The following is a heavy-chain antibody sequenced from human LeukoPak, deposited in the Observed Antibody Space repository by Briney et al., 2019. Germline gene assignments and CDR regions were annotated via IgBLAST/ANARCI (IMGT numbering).Heavy chain of an antibody. CDR3: ARHETKGGSSGWYGYNYYGMDV. Sequence: GESLKISCKGSGYTFTNYWIGWVRQMPGKGLEWMGIIYPGDSDTRYNPSFQGQVTISADKSISTAFLQWNSLKASDTAMYYCARHETKGGSSGWYGYNYYGMDVWGQGTTVTVSS. V-gene: IGHV5-51*01. J-gene: IGHJ6*02. CDR1: GYTFTNYW. D-gene: IGHD6-19*01. CDR2: IYPGDSDT.